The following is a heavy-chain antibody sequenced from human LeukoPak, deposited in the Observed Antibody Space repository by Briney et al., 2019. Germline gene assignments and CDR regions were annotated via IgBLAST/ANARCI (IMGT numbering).Heavy chain of an antibody. CDR3: AKRYYYDSSGYSY. CDR1: GFTFSSYA. D-gene: IGHD3-22*01. CDR2: VSGSGGST. Sequence: GGSLRLSCAASGFTFSSYAMSWVRQAPGKGLEWVSAVSGSGGSTYYADSVKGRFTISRDNSKNTLYLQMNSLRAEDTAVYYCAKRYYYDSSGYSYWGQGTLVTVSS. J-gene: IGHJ4*02. V-gene: IGHV3-23*01.